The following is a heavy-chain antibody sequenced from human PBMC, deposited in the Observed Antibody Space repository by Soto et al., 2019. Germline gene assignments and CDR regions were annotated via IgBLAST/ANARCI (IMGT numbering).Heavy chain of an antibody. CDR2: IIPIFGTA. CDR3: AREDSSNLEDYYYGMDV. CDR1: VGTFSSYA. Sequence: ASVKVSCKASVGTFSSYAISWVRQAPGQGLEWMGGIIPIFGTANYAQKFQGRVTITADQSTSTAYMELSSLRSEDTAVYYCAREDSSNLEDYYYGMDVWGQGTTVTV. J-gene: IGHJ6*02. D-gene: IGHD6-13*01. V-gene: IGHV1-69*13.